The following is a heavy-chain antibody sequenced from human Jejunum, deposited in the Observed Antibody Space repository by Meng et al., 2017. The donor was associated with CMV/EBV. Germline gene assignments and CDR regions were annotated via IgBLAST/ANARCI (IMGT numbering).Heavy chain of an antibody. CDR1: GGSIGSGDYF. J-gene: IGHJ5*02. CDR3: ARESGSYYWFDP. Sequence: QVSGQGMVKPSQTLSFTCSVSGGSIGSGDYFWSWIRQPAGKGLEWIGRIYTSGSTHYNPSLRSRLTMSVDLAKNQISLKLSSVTAADTAVYYCARESGSYYWFDPWGQGTLVTVSS. D-gene: IGHD1-26*01. CDR2: IYTSGST. V-gene: IGHV4-61*02.